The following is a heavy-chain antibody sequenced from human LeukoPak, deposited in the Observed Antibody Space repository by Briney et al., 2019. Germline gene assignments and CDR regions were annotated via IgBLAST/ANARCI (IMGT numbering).Heavy chain of an antibody. CDR2: ISGSGGST. J-gene: IGHJ6*03. CDR3: AKGFYYYMDV. V-gene: IGHV3-23*01. CDR1: GFTFSSYG. Sequence: GGTLRLSCAAPGFTFSSYGMSWVRQAPGKGLEWVSAISGSGGSTYYADSVKGRFTISRDNSNNTLYLQMNSLRPEDTAFYYCAKGFYYYMDVWGKGTTVTISS.